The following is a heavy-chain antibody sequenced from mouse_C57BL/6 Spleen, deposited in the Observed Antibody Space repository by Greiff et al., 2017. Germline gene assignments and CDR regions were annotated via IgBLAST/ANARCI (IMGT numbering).Heavy chain of an antibody. D-gene: IGHD3-2*02. J-gene: IGHJ2*01. CDR3: ARDSSGYNY. Sequence: QVQLQQSGAELVRPGSSVKLSCKASGYTFTSYWMHWVKQRPIQGLEWIGNIDPSDSETHYNQKFKDKATLTVDKSSSTAYMQLSSLTSEDSAVYYCARDSSGYNYWGQGTTLTVSS. CDR2: IDPSDSET. V-gene: IGHV1-52*01. CDR1: GYTFTSYW.